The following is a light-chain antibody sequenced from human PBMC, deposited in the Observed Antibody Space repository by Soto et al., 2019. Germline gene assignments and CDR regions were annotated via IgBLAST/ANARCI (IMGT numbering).Light chain of an antibody. J-gene: IGLJ1*01. CDR3: SSYTSRSTLVV. Sequence: QSALTQPASVSGSPGQSITISCTGTSSDVGGYNYVSWYQQHPGKAPKLMIYDVSNRPSGVSNRFSGSKSGNTASLTISGLQAEDEADYYCSSYTSRSTLVVFGTGTQLTVL. CDR2: DVS. V-gene: IGLV2-14*01. CDR1: SSDVGGYNY.